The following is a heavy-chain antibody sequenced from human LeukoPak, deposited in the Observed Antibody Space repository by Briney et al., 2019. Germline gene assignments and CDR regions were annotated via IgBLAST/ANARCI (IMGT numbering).Heavy chain of an antibody. D-gene: IGHD3-10*01. CDR2: IYHSGST. CDR1: GGSISSSSYY. J-gene: IGHJ4*02. CDR3: ARGGVHGYGSGSPFDY. V-gene: IGHV4-39*07. Sequence: PSETLSPTCTVSGGSISSSSYYWGWIRQPPGKGLEWIGEIYHSGSTNYNPSLKSRVTISVDKSKNQFSLKLSSVTAADTAVYYCARGGVHGYGSGSPFDYWGQGTLVTVSS.